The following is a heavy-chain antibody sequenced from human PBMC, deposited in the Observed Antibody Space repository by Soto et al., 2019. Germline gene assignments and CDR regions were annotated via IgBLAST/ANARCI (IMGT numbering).Heavy chain of an antibody. J-gene: IGHJ5*02. CDR3: AMNLQEDIVVVPATLRWCWFEP. Sequence: GASVKVSCKASGYTFTGYYMHWERQAPGQGLEWMGWINPNSGGPNYAQKFQGRVTMTRDTSISTAYMELSRLRSDDTAVYYCAMNLQEDIVVVPATLRWCWFEPSGQGTMITVSS. CDR2: INPNSGGP. D-gene: IGHD2-2*01. CDR1: GYTFTGYY. V-gene: IGHV1-2*02.